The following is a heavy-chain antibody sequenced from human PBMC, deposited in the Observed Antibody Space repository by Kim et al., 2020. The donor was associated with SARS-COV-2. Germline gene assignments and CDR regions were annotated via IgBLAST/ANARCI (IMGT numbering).Heavy chain of an antibody. V-gene: IGHV1-69*06. Sequence: SVKVSCKASGGTFSSYAISWVRQAPGQGLEWMGGIIPIFGTTNYAQKFQGRVTITADKSTSTAYMELSSLRSEDTAVYYCASRRKRDAQRKDYYYGMDVWGQGTTVTISS. CDR2: IIPIFGTT. J-gene: IGHJ6*02. CDR3: ASRRKRDAQRKDYYYGMDV. D-gene: IGHD2-2*01. CDR1: GGTFSSYA.